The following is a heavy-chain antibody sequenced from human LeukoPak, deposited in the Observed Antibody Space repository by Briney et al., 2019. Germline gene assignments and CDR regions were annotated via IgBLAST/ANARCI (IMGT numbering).Heavy chain of an antibody. J-gene: IGHJ4*02. CDR1: VYTLTELS. CDR3: ATDSPGYSYGLPGY. V-gene: IGHV1-24*01. D-gene: IGHD5-18*01. CDR2: FDPEDGET. Sequence: GASVKVSCKVSVYTLTELSMHWVRQAPGKGREWVGGFDPEDGETIYAQKFQGRVTMTEDTSTDTAYMELSSLRSEDTAVYYCATDSPGYSYGLPGYWGQGTLVTVSS.